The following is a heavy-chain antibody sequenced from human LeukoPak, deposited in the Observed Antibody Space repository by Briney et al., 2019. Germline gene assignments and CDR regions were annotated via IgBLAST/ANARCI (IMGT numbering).Heavy chain of an antibody. Sequence: PSETLSLTCAVYGGSFSGYYWNWIRQPPGKGLEWIGSIYYSGSTYYNPSLKSRVTISVDTSKNQFSLKLRSVTAADTAVYYCXXDLAGETTPLGYWGQGTLVTVSS. J-gene: IGHJ4*02. D-gene: IGHD3-10*01. CDR2: IYYSGST. CDR3: XXDLAGETTPLGY. CDR1: GGSFSGYY. V-gene: IGHV4-34*01.